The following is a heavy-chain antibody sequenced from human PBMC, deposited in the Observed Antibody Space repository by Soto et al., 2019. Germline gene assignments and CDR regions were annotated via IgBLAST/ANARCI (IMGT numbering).Heavy chain of an antibody. V-gene: IGHV3-23*01. CDR3: AKEDVGGYYYSGL. Sequence: GGSLRLSCAASGFTFSSYWMSWVRQAPGKGLEWVSNISKGGGDKYYADSVRGRFTISRDNSKNTLYLQMNSLRAEDTAVYYCAKEDVGGYYYSGLWGRGTLVTVSS. CDR2: ISKGGGDK. J-gene: IGHJ4*02. CDR1: GFTFSSYW. D-gene: IGHD1-26*01.